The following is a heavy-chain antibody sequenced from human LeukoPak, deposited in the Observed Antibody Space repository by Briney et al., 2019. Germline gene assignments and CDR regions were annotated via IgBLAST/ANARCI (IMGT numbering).Heavy chain of an antibody. J-gene: IGHJ4*02. CDR1: GFTFSSYA. D-gene: IGHD1-26*01. CDR3: AKDRWELLWEDY. Sequence: PGGSLRLSCAASGFTFSSYAMSWVRQAPGKGLEWVPAISGSGGSTYYADSVKGRFTISRDNSKNTLYLQMNSLRAEDTAVYYCAKDRWELLWEDYWGQGTLVTVSS. CDR2: ISGSGGST. V-gene: IGHV3-23*01.